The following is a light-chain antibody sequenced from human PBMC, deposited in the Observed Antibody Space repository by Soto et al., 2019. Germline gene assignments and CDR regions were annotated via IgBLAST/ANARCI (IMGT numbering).Light chain of an antibody. V-gene: IGLV2-8*01. J-gene: IGLJ1*01. CDR2: EVV. CDR3: KSYAGSNTYV. CDR1: KNDIGVYDF. Sequence: QSVLIRPPSASGSPGQSVTISCTGTKNDIGVYDFVSWYQHHPGKAPRLIIYEVVQRPSGVPDRFSGSKSGNTASLTVSGLQAADEADYFCKSYAGSNTYVFGSGTKVTVL.